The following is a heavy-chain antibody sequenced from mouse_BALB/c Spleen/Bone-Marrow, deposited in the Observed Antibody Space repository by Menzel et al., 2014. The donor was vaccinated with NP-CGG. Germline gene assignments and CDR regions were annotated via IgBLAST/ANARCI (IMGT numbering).Heavy chain of an antibody. CDR2: ISSGGSYT. CDR3: ARQEITTRNAWFAY. D-gene: IGHD2-4*01. Sequence: EVMLVESGGDLVKPGGSLKLSCAASGFTFSSYGMSWVRQTPDKRLEWVATISSGGSYTYYPDSVKGRFTISRDNAKNXLYLQMSSLKSEDTAMYYCARQEITTRNAWFAYWGQGTLVTVSA. CDR1: GFTFSSYG. J-gene: IGHJ3*01. V-gene: IGHV5-6*01.